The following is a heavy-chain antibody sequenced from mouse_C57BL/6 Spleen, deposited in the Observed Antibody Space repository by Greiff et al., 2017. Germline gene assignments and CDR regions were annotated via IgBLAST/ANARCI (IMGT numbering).Heavy chain of an antibody. Sequence: QVQLQQPGAELVKPGASVKLSCKASGYTFTSYWMPWVKQRPGQGLEWIGMIHPNSGSTNYNEKFKSKATLTVDKSSSTAYMQLSSLTSEDSAVYSCARSRDYGYAMDYWGQGTSVTVSS. D-gene: IGHD2-4*01. V-gene: IGHV1-64*01. CDR2: IHPNSGST. J-gene: IGHJ4*01. CDR1: GYTFTSYW. CDR3: ARSRDYGYAMDY.